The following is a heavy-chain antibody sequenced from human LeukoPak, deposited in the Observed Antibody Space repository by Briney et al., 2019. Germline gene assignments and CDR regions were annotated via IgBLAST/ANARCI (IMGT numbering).Heavy chain of an antibody. J-gene: IGHJ3*02. V-gene: IGHV3-74*01. CDR3: PRGYALGTRDDDAFDI. CDR2: INSDGSST. D-gene: IGHD7-27*01. Sequence: PGGSLRLSCAASGFTFSSYWMHWVRQAPGKGLVWVSRINSDGSSTSYADSVKGRFTISRDNAKNTLYLQMNSLRAEDTAVYYCPRGYALGTRDDDAFDIWGQGTMVTVSS. CDR1: GFTFSSYW.